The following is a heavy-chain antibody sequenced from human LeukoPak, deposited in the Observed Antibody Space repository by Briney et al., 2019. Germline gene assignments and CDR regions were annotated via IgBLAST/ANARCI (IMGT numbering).Heavy chain of an antibody. J-gene: IGHJ6*02. CDR1: GFTFSSYA. D-gene: IGHD3-22*01. V-gene: IGHV3-30*04. CDR2: ISYDGSNK. Sequence: GGSLRLSCAASGFTFSSYAMHWVRQAPGKGLEWVAVISYDGSNKYYADSVKGRFTISRDNSKNTLYLQMNSLRAEDTAVYYCARDLLPYYYDSSGYYYYYYGMDVWGQGTTVTVSS. CDR3: ARDLLPYYYDSSGYYYYYYGMDV.